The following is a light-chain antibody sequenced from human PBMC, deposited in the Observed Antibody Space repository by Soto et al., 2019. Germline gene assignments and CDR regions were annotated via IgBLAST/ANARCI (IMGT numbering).Light chain of an antibody. CDR1: ERISDY. J-gene: IGKJ1*01. CDR2: DAS. CDR3: QHYNSYSEA. Sequence: DIQMTQSPSSLSASVGDRVTISCRASERISDYLAWYQQKPGKAPKVLIYDASNLESGVPSRFSGSGSGTEFILTITSLQPDDFATYYCQHYNSYSEAFGQGTTGDI. V-gene: IGKV1-5*01.